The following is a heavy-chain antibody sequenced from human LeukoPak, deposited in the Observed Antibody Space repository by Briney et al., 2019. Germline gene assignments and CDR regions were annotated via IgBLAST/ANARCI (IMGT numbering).Heavy chain of an antibody. CDR2: INYSGGA. D-gene: IGHD3-3*01. Sequence: SETLSLTCTVSGGSISSYYWSWIRQPPGKGLEWIGYINYSGGAYYNPSLRSRVSMSVDTSNNQFSLELSSVTAADTAVYYCATAILTPSGYVWHFDVWGRGTPVTVSS. V-gene: IGHV4-59*06. CDR1: GGSISSYY. CDR3: ATAILTPSGYVWHFDV. J-gene: IGHJ2*01.